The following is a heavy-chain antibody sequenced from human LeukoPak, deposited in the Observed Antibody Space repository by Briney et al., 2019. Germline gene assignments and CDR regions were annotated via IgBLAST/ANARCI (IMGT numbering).Heavy chain of an antibody. CDR3: AGLRSTVAWASFDY. J-gene: IGHJ4*02. V-gene: IGHV4-34*01. CDR2: ISHSGIT. CDR1: GESFSGYY. D-gene: IGHD4-23*01. Sequence: SETLSLTCGVQGESFSGYYWSWIRQPPGKGLEWIGEISHSGITNYSPSLQSRVTISVDPPKNQFSLKLTSVTAADTAVYYCAGLRSTVAWASFDYWGQGILVTVSS.